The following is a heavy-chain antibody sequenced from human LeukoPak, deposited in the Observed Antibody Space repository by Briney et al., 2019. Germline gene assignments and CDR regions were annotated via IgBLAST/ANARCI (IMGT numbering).Heavy chain of an antibody. Sequence: GGSLRLSCAASGFTFSSYEMNWVRQAPGKGLEYVSAISSNGGSTYYANSVKGRFTISRDNSKNTLYLQMGSLRAEDMAVYYCARDRAQSGSYFFPNWFDPWGQGTLVTVSS. CDR1: GFTFSSYE. CDR3: ARDRAQSGSYFFPNWFDP. V-gene: IGHV3-64*01. D-gene: IGHD1-26*01. J-gene: IGHJ5*02. CDR2: ISSNGGST.